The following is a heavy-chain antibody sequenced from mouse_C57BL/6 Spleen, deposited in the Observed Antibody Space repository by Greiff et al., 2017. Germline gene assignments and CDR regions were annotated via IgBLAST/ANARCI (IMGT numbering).Heavy chain of an antibody. D-gene: IGHD2-5*01. Sequence: EVKLMESGGGLVQPGGSLSLSCAASGFTFTDYYMRWVRQPPGTALEWFGFISNKANGFSSEYSASVQVRFTISRDNSHSILYLQMNALRAEDSATYYCARFYYSSYYYYYAMDYWGKGTSVTVSS. CDR2: ISNKANGFSS. J-gene: IGHJ4*01. CDR3: ARFYYSSYYYYYAMDY. V-gene: IGHV7-3*01. CDR1: GFTFTDYY.